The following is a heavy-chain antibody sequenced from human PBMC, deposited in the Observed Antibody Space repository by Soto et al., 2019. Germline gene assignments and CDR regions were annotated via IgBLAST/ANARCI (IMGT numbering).Heavy chain of an antibody. D-gene: IGHD1-1*01. CDR1: GYTFTGYC. J-gene: IGHJ2*01. Sequence: ASVKVSCKASGYTFTGYCMHWVRQAPGQGLEWMGWINPNSGGTNYAQKFQGWVTMTRDTSISTAYMELSRLRSDDTAVYYCARDGKKSTGTDWYFDLWGRGTLVTVSS. CDR3: ARDGKKSTGTDWYFDL. CDR2: INPNSGGT. V-gene: IGHV1-2*04.